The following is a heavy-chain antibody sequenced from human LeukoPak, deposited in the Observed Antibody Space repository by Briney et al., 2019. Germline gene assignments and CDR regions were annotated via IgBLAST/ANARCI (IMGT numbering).Heavy chain of an antibody. CDR3: ARPVYCSVTTCTGPLHI. Sequence: SETLSLTCTVSGGSISSSSYYWGWIRQSPVKGLEWIGEIDHVGRSRYNPSLKSRLTISVDTSKNQFSLRLSSVTAADTALYFCARPVYCSVTTCTGPLHIWGQGTMVTVSS. D-gene: IGHD2-15*01. CDR1: GGSISSSSYY. CDR2: IDHVGRS. J-gene: IGHJ3*02. V-gene: IGHV4-39*07.